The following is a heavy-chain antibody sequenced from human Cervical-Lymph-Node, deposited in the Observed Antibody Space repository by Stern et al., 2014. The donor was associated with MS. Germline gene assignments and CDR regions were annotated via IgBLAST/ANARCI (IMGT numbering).Heavy chain of an antibody. Sequence: EVQLFESGGGLVQPGGSLRLSCAASGFTFSGYAMNWVRQAPGKGLEWVSAISGSGGSTYDADSVKGRFTISRDNSKNTLYLQMNSLRAEDTAVYYCAKQETTMVQTYGMDVWGQGTTVTVSS. CDR2: ISGSGGST. V-gene: IGHV3-23*01. CDR1: GFTFSGYA. CDR3: AKQETTMVQTYGMDV. J-gene: IGHJ6*02. D-gene: IGHD3-10*01.